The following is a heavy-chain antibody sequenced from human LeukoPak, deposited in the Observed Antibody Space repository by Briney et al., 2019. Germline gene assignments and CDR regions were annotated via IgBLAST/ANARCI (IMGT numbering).Heavy chain of an antibody. CDR3: ARGRYTSGWYQDYFVY. Sequence: GGSLRLSCAASGFTFSSSCMSWVRQASGKGLEWVGNIKQDGSDKCYVASVKGRFTISRDNAKNSLYLQMSSLRAEDAAVYYCARGRYTSGWYQDYFVYWGEGTLVTVSS. J-gene: IGHJ4*02. V-gene: IGHV3-7*01. CDR2: IKQDGSDK. CDR1: GFTFSSSC. D-gene: IGHD6-19*01.